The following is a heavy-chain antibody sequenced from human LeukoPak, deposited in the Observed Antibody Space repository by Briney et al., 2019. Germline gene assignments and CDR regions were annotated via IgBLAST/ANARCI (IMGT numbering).Heavy chain of an antibody. Sequence: SVKVSCKASGGTFSSYAISWVRQAPGQGLEWMGGIIPIFGTANYAQKFQGRVTITADESTSTAYMELSSLRTEDTAVYYCAAGDIVATPFDYWGQGTLVTVSS. CDR3: AAGDIVATPFDY. CDR1: GGTFSSYA. J-gene: IGHJ4*02. V-gene: IGHV1-69*13. CDR2: IIPIFGTA. D-gene: IGHD5-12*01.